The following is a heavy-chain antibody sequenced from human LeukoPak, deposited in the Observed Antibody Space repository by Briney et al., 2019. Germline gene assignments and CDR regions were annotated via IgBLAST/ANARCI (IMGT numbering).Heavy chain of an antibody. J-gene: IGHJ4*02. D-gene: IGHD6-13*01. CDR2: ISSGATYI. Sequence: GGSLRLSCAVSGFTFSSYNMNWVRQAPGKGLEWVSYISSGATYIYYADSVKGRFTISRDNAKNSMYLQIKSLRAEDTAVYYCARRRYSATYVVDFWGQGTLVTVSS. V-gene: IGHV3-21*01. CDR1: GFTFSSYN. CDR3: ARRRYSATYVVDF.